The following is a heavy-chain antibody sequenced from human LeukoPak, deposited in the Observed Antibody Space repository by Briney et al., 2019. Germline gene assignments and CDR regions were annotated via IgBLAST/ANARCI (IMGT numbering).Heavy chain of an antibody. D-gene: IGHD4-17*01. CDR1: GYTFTGYY. Sequence: ASVKVSCKASGYTFTGYYMHWVRQAPGQGLEWMGRINPNSGGTNYAQKFQGRVTMTRDTSISTAYMELSRLRSDDTAVYYRARRRWHTVSDADGDLNWFDPWGQGTLVTVSS. CDR3: ARRRWHTVSDADGDLNWFDP. J-gene: IGHJ5*02. V-gene: IGHV1-2*06. CDR2: INPNSGGT.